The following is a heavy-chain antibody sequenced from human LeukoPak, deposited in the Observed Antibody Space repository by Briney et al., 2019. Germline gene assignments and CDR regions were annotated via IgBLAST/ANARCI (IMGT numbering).Heavy chain of an antibody. J-gene: IGHJ4*02. D-gene: IGHD5-18*01. CDR1: GFTVSSNY. Sequence: GGSLRLSCAASGFTVSSNYMSWVRQAPGKGLEWVSAISGSGGSTYYADSVKGRFTISRDNSKNTLYLQMNSLRAEDTAVYYCANWEAMADYWGQGTLVTVSS. CDR3: ANWEAMADY. V-gene: IGHV3-23*01. CDR2: ISGSGGST.